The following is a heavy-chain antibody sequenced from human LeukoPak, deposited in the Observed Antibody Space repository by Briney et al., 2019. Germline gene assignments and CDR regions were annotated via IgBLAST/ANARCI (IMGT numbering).Heavy chain of an antibody. Sequence: SETLSLTCTVSGGSISSSSYYWGWIRQPPGKGLEWIGSIYYSGSTYYNPSLKSRFTISVDTSKNQFSLKLSSVTAADTAVYYCARRRAVAIDYWGQGTLVTVSS. D-gene: IGHD6-19*01. CDR3: ARRRAVAIDY. CDR2: IYYSGST. J-gene: IGHJ4*02. CDR1: GGSISSSSYY. V-gene: IGHV4-39*01.